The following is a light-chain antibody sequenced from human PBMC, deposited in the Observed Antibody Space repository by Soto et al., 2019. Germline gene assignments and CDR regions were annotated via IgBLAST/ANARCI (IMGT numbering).Light chain of an antibody. CDR3: MQGTPWPPT. CDR2: KVS. Sequence: DVVMTQSPLSLPVTLGQPASISCRSSQSLVYSDGNTYLNWFQQRPGQSPRRLIYKVSNRDSGVPDRFSGGGSGTDFTLKISRVEAEDVGVYYCMQGTPWPPTFGQGTKVEIK. J-gene: IGKJ1*01. V-gene: IGKV2-30*01. CDR1: QSLVYSDGNTY.